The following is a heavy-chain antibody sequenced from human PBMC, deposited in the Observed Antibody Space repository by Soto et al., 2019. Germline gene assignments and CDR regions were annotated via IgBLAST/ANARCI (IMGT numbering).Heavy chain of an antibody. Sequence: QVQLQESGPGLVKPSQTLSLTCSVSGGSITSGDYYWTWIRQPPGKGLEWIGYSYYSGSTYYNPSLKSRVTISLDTSTNQFSLKLSSMTAAVTAVYYCARMGGDTYGFFDYWGQGTLVTVSS. J-gene: IGHJ4*02. D-gene: IGHD5-18*01. CDR1: GGSITSGDYY. V-gene: IGHV4-30-4*01. CDR2: SYYSGST. CDR3: ARMGGDTYGFFDY.